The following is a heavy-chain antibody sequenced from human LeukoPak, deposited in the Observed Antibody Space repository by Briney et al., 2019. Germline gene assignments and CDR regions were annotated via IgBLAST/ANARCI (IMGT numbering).Heavy chain of an antibody. Sequence: NPGGSLRLSCVASGFTFSDYYMSWIRQAPGKGLEWVSYISSSGSNTNYLDSVKGRFTISRDNAKNTLYLQMNSLRAEDTAVYYCYGANAEHWGQGTLVTVSS. J-gene: IGHJ1*01. D-gene: IGHD4-23*01. V-gene: IGHV3-11*06. CDR2: ISSSGSNT. CDR1: GFTFSDYY. CDR3: YGANAEH.